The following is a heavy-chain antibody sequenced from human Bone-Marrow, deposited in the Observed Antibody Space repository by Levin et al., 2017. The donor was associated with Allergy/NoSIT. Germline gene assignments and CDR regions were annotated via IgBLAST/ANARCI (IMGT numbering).Heavy chain of an antibody. D-gene: IGHD3-10*01. CDR1: GFTFSNYA. CDR3: ARDSSGWGSGGYFPF. CDR2: ISFDGSNE. Sequence: PGESLKISCAASGFTFSNYAMHWVRQAPGKGLEWVAVISFDGSNEYYADSVKGRFTISRDNSKNTLYLQMNSLRPEDTALFYCARDSSGWGSGGYFPFWGPGTLVTVSS. V-gene: IGHV3-30*04. J-gene: IGHJ4*02.